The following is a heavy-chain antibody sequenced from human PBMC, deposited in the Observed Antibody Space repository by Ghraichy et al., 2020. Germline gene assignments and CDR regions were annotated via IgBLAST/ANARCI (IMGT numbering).Heavy chain of an antibody. Sequence: GGSLRLSCVGSGFTFSIYSLNWVRQSPGKGLEWVSYITSSSRTKSYADSVRGRFTISRDNAQNSLYLQMNSLRDEDTAVYYCARGSKVVRFFYYDGMDVWGQGTTVTVSS. V-gene: IGHV3-48*02. J-gene: IGHJ6*02. CDR2: ITSSSRTK. CDR3: ARGSKVVRFFYYDGMDV. CDR1: GFTFSIYS. D-gene: IGHD4-23*01.